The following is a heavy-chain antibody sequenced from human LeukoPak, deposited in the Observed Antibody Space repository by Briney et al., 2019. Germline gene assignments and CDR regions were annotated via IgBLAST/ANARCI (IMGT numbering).Heavy chain of an antibody. Sequence: SETLSLTCTVSGGSISSYYWSWIRQPAGKGLEWIGHIYPGGTTSYNPSLKSRVTMSVDTSKNRFSLRLTSVIAADTAVYYCARDLLWWGQGTLVTVSS. CDR3: ARDLLW. D-gene: IGHD2-21*01. J-gene: IGHJ4*02. V-gene: IGHV4-4*07. CDR2: IYPGGTT. CDR1: GGSISSYY.